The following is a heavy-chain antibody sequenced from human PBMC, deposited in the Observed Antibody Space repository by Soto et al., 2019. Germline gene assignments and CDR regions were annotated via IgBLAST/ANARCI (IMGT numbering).Heavy chain of an antibody. CDR3: ARDYGYSSSYYYYYGMDV. V-gene: IGHV1-3*01. CDR2: INAGNGNT. CDR1: GYTFTSYD. D-gene: IGHD6-6*01. Sequence: ASLKVSCKASGYTFTSYDMHWVRQAPVQILEWMGWINAGNGNTKYSQKFQGRVTITRDTSASTAYMELSSLRSEDTAVYYCARDYGYSSSYYYYYGMDVWGQGTTVTVSS. J-gene: IGHJ6*02.